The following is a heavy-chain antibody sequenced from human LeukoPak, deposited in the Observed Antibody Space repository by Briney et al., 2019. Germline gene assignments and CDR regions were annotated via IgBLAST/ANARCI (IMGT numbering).Heavy chain of an antibody. J-gene: IGHJ4*02. CDR2: ISWNSVST. D-gene: IGHD6-19*01. V-gene: IGHV3-9*01. CDR1: GFTFGNYA. CDR3: AKDGSSGWYYFDY. Sequence: GGSLRLSCVASGFTFGNYAMHWVRQAPGKGLEWVSGISWNSVSTGYADSVKGRFTISRDNAKNSLYLQMNSLRAEDTALYYCAKDGSSGWYYFDYWGQGTLLTVSS.